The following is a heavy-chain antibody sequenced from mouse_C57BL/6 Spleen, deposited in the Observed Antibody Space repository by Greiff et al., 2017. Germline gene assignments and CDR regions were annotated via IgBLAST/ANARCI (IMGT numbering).Heavy chain of an antibody. Sequence: EVQLVESGGGLVKPGGSLKLSCAASGFTFSDYGMHWVRQAPEKGLEWVAYISSGSSTIYYADTVQGRFTISRDNAKNTLFLQMTSLRSEDTAMYYWASSDRLDYWGQGTTLTVSS. CDR1: GFTFSDYG. J-gene: IGHJ2*01. CDR2: ISSGSSTI. CDR3: ASSDRLDY. V-gene: IGHV5-17*01.